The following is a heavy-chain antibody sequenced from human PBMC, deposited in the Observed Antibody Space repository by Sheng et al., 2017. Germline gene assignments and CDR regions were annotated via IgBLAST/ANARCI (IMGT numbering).Heavy chain of an antibody. CDR1: GFTVSSNY. D-gene: IGHD3-22*01. Sequence: EVQLVESGGGLIQPGGSLRLSCAASGFTVSSNYMSWVRQAPGKGLEWVSVIYSGGSTYYADSVKGRFTISRDNSKNTLYLQMNSLRAEDTAVYFCARESTDYYDSSGYYYSWYFDLWGRGTLVTVSS. J-gene: IGHJ2*01. CDR2: IYSGGST. CDR3: ARESTDYYDSSGYYYSWYFDL. V-gene: IGHV3-53*01.